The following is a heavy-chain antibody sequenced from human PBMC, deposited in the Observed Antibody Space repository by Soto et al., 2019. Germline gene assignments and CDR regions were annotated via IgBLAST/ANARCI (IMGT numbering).Heavy chain of an antibody. J-gene: IGHJ4*02. D-gene: IGHD2-15*01. CDR3: AKDRHRKGPSVVVVAATDY. CDR2: FSGSGGST. CDR1: GFTFSSYA. Sequence: EVQLLESGGGLVQPGGSLRLSCAASGFTFSSYAMSWVRQAPGKGLEWVSAFSGSGGSTYYADSVKGRFTISRDNYKNTLYLQMDSLRAEDTAVYYGAKDRHRKGPSVVVVAATDYWGQGTLVTVSS. V-gene: IGHV3-23*01.